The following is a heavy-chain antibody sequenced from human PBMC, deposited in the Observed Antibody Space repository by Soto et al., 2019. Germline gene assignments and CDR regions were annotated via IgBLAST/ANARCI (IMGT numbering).Heavy chain of an antibody. CDR3: ARDLYSGYDCYFDY. J-gene: IGHJ4*02. D-gene: IGHD5-12*01. CDR1: GYTFTSKY. CDR2: INPKGGST. V-gene: IGHV1-46*03. Sequence: ASVKVSCKASGYTFTSKYIHWVRQAPGQGLEWMGIINPKGGSTSYAQKFQGRVTMTRDTSTSTVYMELSSLRSDDTAVYYCARDLYSGYDCYFDYWGQGTVVTVSS.